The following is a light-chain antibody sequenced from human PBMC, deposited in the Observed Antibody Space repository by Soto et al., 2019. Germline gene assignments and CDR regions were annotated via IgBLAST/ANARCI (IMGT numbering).Light chain of an antibody. V-gene: IGKV1-39*01. Sequence: DIQMTQSPSSLSASVGDRVTITCRASQSIISYLNWYQQKPGKAPKLLIYAASSLQSGVPSRFSGSGSGTDFTLTISSLQPEDFATYYCQQSYSTPVFGQGTRLEIK. CDR2: AAS. J-gene: IGKJ5*01. CDR1: QSIISY. CDR3: QQSYSTPV.